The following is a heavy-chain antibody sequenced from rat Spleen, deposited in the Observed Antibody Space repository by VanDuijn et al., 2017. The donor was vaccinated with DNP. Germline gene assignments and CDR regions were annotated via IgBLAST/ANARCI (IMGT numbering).Heavy chain of an antibody. CDR2: IDTDGDNS. Sequence: EVQLVETGGGLVQPGRSLKVSCVASGFTFSSYWMYWIRQTPEKGLEWVASIDTDGDNSYYLDSVKGRFTISRDNTENTVYLQMNSLRFDDTATYYCARHRYPLYYFDYWGQGVMVTVSS. CDR3: ARHRYPLYYFDY. CDR1: GFTFSSYW. V-gene: IGHV5-58*01. J-gene: IGHJ2*01. D-gene: IGHD1-4*01.